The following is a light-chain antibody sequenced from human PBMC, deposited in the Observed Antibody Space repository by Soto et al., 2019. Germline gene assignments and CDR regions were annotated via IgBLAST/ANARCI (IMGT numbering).Light chain of an antibody. CDR1: QGIRND. CDR2: AAS. J-gene: IGKJ2*01. CDR3: LQDYNYPYT. V-gene: IGKV1-6*01. Sequence: AIQMTQSPSSLSASVGDRVTITCRASQGIRNDLDWYQQKPGKAPKLLIYAASSLQSGVPSRFSGSGSGTDFTLTISSLQPEDFATYCCLQDYNYPYTFGQGTKLEIK.